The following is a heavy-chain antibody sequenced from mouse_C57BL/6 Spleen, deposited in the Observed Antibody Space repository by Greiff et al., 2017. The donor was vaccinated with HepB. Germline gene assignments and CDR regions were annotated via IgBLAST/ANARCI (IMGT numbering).Heavy chain of an antibody. V-gene: IGHV7-3*01. CDR3: ACGSSPYRDFDV. CDR2: IRNKANGYTT. Sequence: EVNVVESGGGLVQPGGSLSLSCAASGFTFTDYYMSWVRQPPGKALEWLGFIRNKANGYTTEYSASVKGRFTISRDNSQSILYLQMNALRAEDSATAHCACGSSPYRDFDVGGTATTVNVSS. J-gene: IGHJ1*03. D-gene: IGHD1-1*01. CDR1: GFTFTDYY.